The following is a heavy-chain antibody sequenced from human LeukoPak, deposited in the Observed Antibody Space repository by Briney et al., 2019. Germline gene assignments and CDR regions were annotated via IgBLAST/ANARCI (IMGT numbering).Heavy chain of an antibody. CDR1: GGSISSY. CDR2: IYFTGTT. J-gene: IGHJ4*02. CDR3: VNGGSYLTK. Sequence: SEALSLTCTVSGGSISSYWSWIRQSPGKGLEWIGYIYFTGTTNYNPSLKSRLTISIDTSRNQFSLKLSSATAADTAIYYCVNGGSYLTKWGQGTLVTVSS. V-gene: IGHV4-59*01. D-gene: IGHD3-10*01.